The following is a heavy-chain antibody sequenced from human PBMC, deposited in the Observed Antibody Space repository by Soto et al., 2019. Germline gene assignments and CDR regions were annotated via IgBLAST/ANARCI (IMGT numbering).Heavy chain of an antibody. Sequence: VGSLRLSCAASGFTFRSYAMSCVRDAPGKWLEWVSAISGSGGSTYYADSVKGRFTISRDNSKNTLYLQMDSLRAEDTAVYYCAKAAVVPAATGSSFEHWGQGTLVTVSS. CDR2: ISGSGGST. V-gene: IGHV3-23*01. CDR3: AKAAVVPAATGSSFEH. CDR1: GFTFRSYA. D-gene: IGHD2-2*01. J-gene: IGHJ4*02.